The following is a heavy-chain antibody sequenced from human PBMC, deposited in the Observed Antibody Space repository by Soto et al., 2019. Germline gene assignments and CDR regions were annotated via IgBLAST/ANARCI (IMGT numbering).Heavy chain of an antibody. CDR1: GYTLTSPG. CDR2: ISAYNGNT. V-gene: IGHV1-18*01. Sequence: ASVKVSCTASGYTLTSPGLSGVRQAPGQGREGMGWISAYNGNTNYAQKLQGRVTMTTGTSTSTAYMELGSLRSGDTAVYYCARDRYQLLSEGLFAYWG. J-gene: IGHJ4*01. CDR3: ARDRYQLLSEGLFAY. D-gene: IGHD2-2*01.